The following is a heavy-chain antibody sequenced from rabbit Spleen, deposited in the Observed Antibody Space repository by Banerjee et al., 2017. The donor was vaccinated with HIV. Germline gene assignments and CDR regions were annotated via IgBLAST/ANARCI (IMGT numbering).Heavy chain of an antibody. V-gene: IGHV1S7*01. CDR3: ARDGAGGSYFAL. D-gene: IGHD8-1*01. J-gene: IGHJ4*01. CDR2: IDPVFGIT. CDR1: GFTLSSYD. Sequence: QLVESGGGLVQPGGSLKLSCKASGFTLSSYDMSWVRQAPGKGLEWIGYIDPVFGITYSANWVNGRFPISRESAKTTMFLQMHILTAADTATYFCARDGAGGSYFALWGPGTLVTVS.